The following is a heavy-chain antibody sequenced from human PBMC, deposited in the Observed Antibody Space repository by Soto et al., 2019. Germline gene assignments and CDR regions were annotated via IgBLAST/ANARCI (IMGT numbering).Heavy chain of an antibody. J-gene: IGHJ6*02. CDR3: ASLCGVPHLELMDWMDV. D-gene: IGHD1-7*01. V-gene: IGHV1-69*13. Sequence: ASVKVSWKASGGTFSSYAISWVRQAPGQGLEWMGGIIPIFGTANYAQKFQGRVTITADESTSTAYMELSSLRSEDTAVYYCASLCGVPHLELMDWMDVWGQGTTVNVSS. CDR2: IIPIFGTA. CDR1: GGTFSSYA.